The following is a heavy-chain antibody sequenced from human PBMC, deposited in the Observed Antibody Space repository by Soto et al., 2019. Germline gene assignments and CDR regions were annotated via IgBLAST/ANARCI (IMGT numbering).Heavy chain of an antibody. J-gene: IGHJ3*01. V-gene: IGHV1-8*03. D-gene: IGHD3-22*01. CDR2: MNPNSANT. CDR3: ANLDSSGIRSF. CDR1: GYTFTSYG. Sequence: GASVKVSCKASGYTFTSYGISWVRQAPGQGLEWMGWMNPNSANTGYAQKFQGRVTITADESTSTAYMELSSLRSEDTAVYYCANLDSSGIRSFWGQGTMVTVSS.